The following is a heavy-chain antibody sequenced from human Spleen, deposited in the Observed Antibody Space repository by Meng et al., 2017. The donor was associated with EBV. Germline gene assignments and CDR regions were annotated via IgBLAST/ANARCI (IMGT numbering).Heavy chain of an antibody. J-gene: IGHJ4*02. Sequence: QVQLVRFGAAVRKPGATVKVTCKVSGYTFTNYGVSWVRQVPGQGLEWMGYSSAYNGNTDFAQSLQGRVTMTTDTSTSIAYMELRSLRSDDTAVYYCASESGRGFTPDYWGQGTLVPSPQ. D-gene: IGHD3-10*01. V-gene: IGHV1-18*01. CDR2: SSAYNGNT. CDR1: GYTFTNYG. CDR3: ASESGRGFTPDY.